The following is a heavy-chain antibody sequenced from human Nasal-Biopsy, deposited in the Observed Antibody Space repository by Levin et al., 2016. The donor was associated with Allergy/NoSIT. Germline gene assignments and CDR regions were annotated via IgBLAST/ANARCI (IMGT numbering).Heavy chain of an antibody. CDR1: GFTFRRLW. Sequence: GGSLRLSCVVSGFTFRRLWMSWVRQAPGKGLEWVAIVRQDGSEKIYVDSVRGRFTISRDNAMNSLSLQMDIARPEDSALYYCAGGTGWLIEYWGQGTLVTVSS. CDR3: AGGTGWLIEY. D-gene: IGHD6-19*01. V-gene: IGHV3-7*02. J-gene: IGHJ4*02. CDR2: VRQDGSEK.